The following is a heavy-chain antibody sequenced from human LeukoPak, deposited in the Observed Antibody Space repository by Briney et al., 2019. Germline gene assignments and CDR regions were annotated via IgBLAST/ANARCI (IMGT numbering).Heavy chain of an antibody. J-gene: IGHJ4*02. V-gene: IGHV1-2*06. CDR1: GYTFTGYY. CDR2: INPNSGDT. CDR3: ARGGILTGYHFDY. Sequence: ASVKVSCKASGYTFTGYYMHWVRQVPGQGLEWMGRINPNSGDTNYAQKFQGRVTMTRDTSITIAYMELSRLRSDDTAIYYCARGGILTGYHFDYWGQGTLVTVSS. D-gene: IGHD3-9*01.